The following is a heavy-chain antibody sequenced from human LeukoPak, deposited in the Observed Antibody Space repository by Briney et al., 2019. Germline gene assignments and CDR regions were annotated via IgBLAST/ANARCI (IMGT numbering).Heavy chain of an antibody. CDR3: ARRSDYGYFDY. CDR1: GFTFSSYS. J-gene: IGHJ4*02. CDR2: ISSSSSYI. Sequence: MSGGSLRLSCAGSGFTFSSYSMNWVRQAPGKGLEWVSSISSSSSYIYCADSVKGRFTISRDNAKNSLYLQMNSLRAEDTAVYYCARRSDYGYFDYWGQGTLVTVSS. V-gene: IGHV3-21*01. D-gene: IGHD3-16*01.